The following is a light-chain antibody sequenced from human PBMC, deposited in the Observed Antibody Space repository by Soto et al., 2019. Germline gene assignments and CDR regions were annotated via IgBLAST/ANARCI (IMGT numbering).Light chain of an antibody. CDR2: DAS. V-gene: IGKV3-11*01. CDR3: QQRSNWPLT. Sequence: EVVLTQSPATLSLSPGERATLSCSASQRVSSYLAWYQQKSGQAPRLLIYDASDRATGIPARFSGSGSGTDFTLTIRSLEPEDFAVYYCQQRSNWPLTFGGGTKVEIK. J-gene: IGKJ4*01. CDR1: QRVSSY.